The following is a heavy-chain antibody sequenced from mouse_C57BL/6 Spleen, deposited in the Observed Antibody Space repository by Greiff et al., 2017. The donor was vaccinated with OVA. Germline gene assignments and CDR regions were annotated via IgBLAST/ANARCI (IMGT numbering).Heavy chain of an antibody. D-gene: IGHD2-3*01. V-gene: IGHV1-61*01. Sequence: QVQLQQPGAELVRPGSSVKLSCKASGYTFTSYWLDWVKQRPGQGLEWIGNIYPSDSETHYNQKFKDKATLTVDKSSSTANMQLSSLTSEDSAVYYCARWDEGWLRYFDVWGTGTTVTVSS. CDR2: IYPSDSET. J-gene: IGHJ1*03. CDR1: GYTFTSYW. CDR3: ARWDEGWLRYFDV.